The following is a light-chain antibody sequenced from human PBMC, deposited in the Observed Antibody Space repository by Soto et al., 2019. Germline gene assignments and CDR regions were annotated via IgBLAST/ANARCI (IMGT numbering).Light chain of an antibody. CDR1: SSDVGGYIL. J-gene: IGLJ3*02. CDR3: SSYAGKQRL. Sequence: QSALTQPASVSGSPGQSITISCTGTSSDVGGYILVSWYQQHPGKAPKLMIYEGSKRPSGVSNRFSGSKSGNTASLIISGLQTEDEATYYCSSYAGKQRLFGGGTKLTVL. CDR2: EGS. V-gene: IGLV2-23*01.